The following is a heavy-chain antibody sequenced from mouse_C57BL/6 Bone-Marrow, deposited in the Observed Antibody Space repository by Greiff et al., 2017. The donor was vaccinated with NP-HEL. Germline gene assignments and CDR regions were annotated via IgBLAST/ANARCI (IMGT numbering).Heavy chain of an antibody. Sequence: VQLKESGPGLAKPSQTLSLTCSVTGYSITSDYWNWIRKFPGNKLEYMGYISYSGSTYYNPSPKSRISITRDTSKNQYYLQLNSVTTEDTATYYCAMGLWGYDYAMDYWGQGTSVTVSS. D-gene: IGHD2-2*01. J-gene: IGHJ4*01. CDR1: GYSITSDY. CDR2: ISYSGST. V-gene: IGHV3-8*01. CDR3: AMGLWGYDYAMDY.